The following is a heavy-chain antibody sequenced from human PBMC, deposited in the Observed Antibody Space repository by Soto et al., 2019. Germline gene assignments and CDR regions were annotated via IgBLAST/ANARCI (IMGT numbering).Heavy chain of an antibody. D-gene: IGHD6-19*01. CDR2: ISSSSSYI. Sequence: EVQLVESGGGLVKPGGSLRLSCAASGFTFSSYNMNWVRQAPGKGLEWVSSISSSSSYIYYADSVRGRFTISRDDAKNSLYLHMNSLRADDTALYYCAIDHASGNQWLASYYYHGMDVWGQGTTVTVSS. V-gene: IGHV3-21*01. CDR3: AIDHASGNQWLASYYYHGMDV. CDR1: GFTFSSYN. J-gene: IGHJ6*02.